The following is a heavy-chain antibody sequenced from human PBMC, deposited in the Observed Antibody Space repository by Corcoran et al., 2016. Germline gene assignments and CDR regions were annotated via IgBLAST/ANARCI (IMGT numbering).Heavy chain of an antibody. D-gene: IGHD5-18*01. V-gene: IGHV1-69*01. CDR2: IIPIFGTA. CDR1: GGTFSSYA. CDR3: ANKYGYSYGSERMDV. Sequence: QVQLVQSGAEVKKPGSSVKVSCKVSGGTFSSYAISWVRQAPGEGLEWMGGIIPIFGTANYGQKFQGRVTITADESTSTAYKELGSLRFEDTAEYDSANKYGYSYGSERMDVWGQGTTVTVSS. J-gene: IGHJ6*02.